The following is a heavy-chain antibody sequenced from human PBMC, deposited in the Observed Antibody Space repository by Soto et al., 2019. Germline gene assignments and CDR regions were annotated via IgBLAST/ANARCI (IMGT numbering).Heavy chain of an antibody. V-gene: IGHV3-74*01. J-gene: IGHJ4*02. D-gene: IGHD3-22*01. CDR1: GFTFSNYW. Sequence: EVQLEESGGGLVQPGGSLRLSCAASGFTFSNYWMHWVRQAPGKGLVWVSRINSNGTGTVYADSVKGRFTISRDNAKNTLYLQMNSLRAEDTAVYYCARGYFDSRGEYWGQGTLVTVSS. CDR3: ARGYFDSRGEY. CDR2: INSNGTGT.